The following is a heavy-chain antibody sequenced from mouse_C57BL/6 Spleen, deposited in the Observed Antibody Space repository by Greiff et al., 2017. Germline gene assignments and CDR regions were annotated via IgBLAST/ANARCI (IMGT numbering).Heavy chain of an antibody. CDR1: GFNINDDY. V-gene: IGHV14-4*01. CDR3: TTPYYGSSYGYFEV. Sequence: DVQLQESGAELVRPGASVKLSCTASGFNINDDYMHWVKQRPEQGLEWIGWIDPENGDTEYASKFQGKATITADTSSNTAYLQLSSLTSEDTAVYYCTTPYYGSSYGYFEVWGTGTTVTVSS. J-gene: IGHJ1*03. CDR2: IDPENGDT. D-gene: IGHD1-1*01.